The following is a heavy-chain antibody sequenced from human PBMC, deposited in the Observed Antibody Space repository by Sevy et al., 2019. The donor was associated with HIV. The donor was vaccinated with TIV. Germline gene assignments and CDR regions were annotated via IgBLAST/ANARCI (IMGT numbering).Heavy chain of an antibody. J-gene: IGHJ3*02. V-gene: IGHV3-30*18. CDR1: GFTFSSYG. Sequence: GGSLILSCAASGFTFSSYGMHWVRQAPGKGLEWVAVISYDGSNKYYADSVKGRFTISRDNSKNTLYLQMNSLRAEDTAVYYCAKEDSSGTGAFDIWGQGTMVTVSS. CDR2: ISYDGSNK. D-gene: IGHD6-19*01. CDR3: AKEDSSGTGAFDI.